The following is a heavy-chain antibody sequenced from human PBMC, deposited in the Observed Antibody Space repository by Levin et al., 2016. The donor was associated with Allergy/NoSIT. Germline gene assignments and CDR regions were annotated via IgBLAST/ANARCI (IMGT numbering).Heavy chain of an antibody. Sequence: GESLKISCVASGFTFSSYAMSWVRQAPGKGLEWVAYIKFDGSEKYYLDSVKGRFTISRDSAKNSLYLQMNSLRAEDTAVYYCARASYCSGGSCYFHFDPWGQGTLVTVSS. D-gene: IGHD2-15*01. CDR1: GFTFSSYA. CDR3: ARASYCSGGSCYFHFDP. CDR2: IKFDGSEK. V-gene: IGHV3-7*03. J-gene: IGHJ5*02.